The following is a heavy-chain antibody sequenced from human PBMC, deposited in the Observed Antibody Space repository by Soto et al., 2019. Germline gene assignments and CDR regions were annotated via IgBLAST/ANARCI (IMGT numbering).Heavy chain of an antibody. V-gene: IGHV3-48*02. Sequence: GGSLRLSCAASGFTFSSYSMNWVRQAPGKGLEWISYISTTSSSIYYADSVKGRFTISRDNAKNSLFLQMNSLRDEDTAVYYCARKGVAFDYWGQGARVSSPQ. CDR2: ISTTSSSI. CDR3: ARKGVAFDY. D-gene: IGHD3-3*01. J-gene: IGHJ4*02. CDR1: GFTFSSYS.